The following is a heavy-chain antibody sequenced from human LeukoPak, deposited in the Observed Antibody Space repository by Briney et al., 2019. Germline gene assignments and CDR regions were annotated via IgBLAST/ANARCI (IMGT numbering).Heavy chain of an antibody. J-gene: IGHJ5*02. V-gene: IGHV4-31*03. D-gene: IGHD3-22*01. CDR1: GGSISSGGYY. CDR2: IYYSGST. CDR3: ARRVYYYDSNWFDP. Sequence: KPSETLSLTCTVSGGSISSGGYYWSWIRQHPGKGLEWIGYIYYSGSTYYNPSLKSRVTISVDTSKNQFTLKLSSVTAADTAVYYCARRVYYYDSNWFDPWGQGTLVTVSS.